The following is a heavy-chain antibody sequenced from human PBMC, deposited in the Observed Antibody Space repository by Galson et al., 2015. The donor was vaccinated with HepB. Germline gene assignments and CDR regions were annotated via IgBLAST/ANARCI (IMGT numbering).Heavy chain of an antibody. J-gene: IGHJ4*02. CDR1: GYTFTSYA. CDR3: ARVGSGGQQLDWDYFDY. Sequence: SVKVSCKASGYTFTSYAMHWVRQAPGQRLEWMGWINAGNGNTKYSQKFQGRVTITRDTSASTAYMELSSLRSEDTAVYYCARVGSGGQQLDWDYFDYWGQGTLVTVSS. CDR2: INAGNGNT. V-gene: IGHV1-3*01. D-gene: IGHD6-13*01.